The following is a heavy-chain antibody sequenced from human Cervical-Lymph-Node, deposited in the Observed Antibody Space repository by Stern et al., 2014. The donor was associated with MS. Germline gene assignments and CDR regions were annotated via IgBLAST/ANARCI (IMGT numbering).Heavy chain of an antibody. CDR3: ARAASTTSSYNF. CDR1: GGSFINNV. CDR2: TIPIFGTA. V-gene: IGHV1-69*01. J-gene: IGHJ4*02. D-gene: IGHD3-10*01. Sequence: VQLLESGAEVKKPGSSVKVSCQASGGSFINNVISWVRQAPGQGLEWMGGTIPIFGTALYAQKFRGRVTITADESPRTAYMELSSLRSDDPAVYFCARAASTTSSYNFWGPGTLVTVSS.